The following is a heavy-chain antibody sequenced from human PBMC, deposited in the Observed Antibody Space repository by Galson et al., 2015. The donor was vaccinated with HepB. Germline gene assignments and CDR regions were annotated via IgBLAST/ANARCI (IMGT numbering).Heavy chain of an antibody. CDR1: GYTFTNYY. CDR3: AGGGHFRVYDNSAYLKNDY. D-gene: IGHD3-22*01. V-gene: IGHV1-46*04. Sequence: SVKVSCKASGYTFTNYYMHWVRRAPGQGLEWMGLINPSGGTTNYAQRLQGRVTMTRDTSTSTVYMELRSLISDDTAVYYCAGGGHFRVYDNSAYLKNDYWGQGTQVTVSS. CDR2: INPSGGTT. J-gene: IGHJ4*01.